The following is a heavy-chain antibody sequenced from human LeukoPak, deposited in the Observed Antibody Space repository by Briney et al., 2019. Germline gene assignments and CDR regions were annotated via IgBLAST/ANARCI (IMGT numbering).Heavy chain of an antibody. CDR2: ISDSGGST. CDR1: GFTFSSSA. J-gene: IGHJ3*02. CDR3: AKVVSENWGGLDI. V-gene: IGHV3-23*01. Sequence: GGSLRLSCAASGFTFSSSAVSWVRQAPGKGLEWVSTISDSGGSTYYADSVKGRFTISRDNSKNTLYLQMNSLRAEDTALYYCAKVVSENWGGLDIWGQGTMVPVSS. D-gene: IGHD3-10*01.